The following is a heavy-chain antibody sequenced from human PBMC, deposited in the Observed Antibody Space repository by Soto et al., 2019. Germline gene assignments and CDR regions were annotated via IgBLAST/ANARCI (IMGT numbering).Heavy chain of an antibody. Sequence: PSETLSLTCTVSGGSISSYYWSWIRQPPGKGLEWIGYIYYSGSTNYNPSLKSRVTISVDTSKNQFSLKLSSVTAADTAVYYCARAWTPGGGSGRSWCFDSWGQGILVTLSS. J-gene: IGHJ5*01. CDR2: IYYSGST. CDR3: ARAWTPGGGSGRSWCFDS. V-gene: IGHV4-59*01. D-gene: IGHD3-10*01. CDR1: GGSISSYY.